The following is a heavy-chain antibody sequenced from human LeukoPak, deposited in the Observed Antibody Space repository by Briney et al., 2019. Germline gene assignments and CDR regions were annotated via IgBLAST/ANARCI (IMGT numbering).Heavy chain of an antibody. V-gene: IGHV1-8*03. J-gene: IGHJ6*03. D-gene: IGHD1-7*01. CDR3: ARAPTWNYNRYSYYYMDV. CDR1: GYTFTSYD. Sequence: ASVKVSCKASGYTFTSYDINWVRQATGQGLEWMGWMNPNSANTGYAQKFQGRVTITRNTSISTAYMGLSSLRSEDTAVYYCARAPTWNYNRYSYYYMDVWGTGTTVTVSS. CDR2: MNPNSANT.